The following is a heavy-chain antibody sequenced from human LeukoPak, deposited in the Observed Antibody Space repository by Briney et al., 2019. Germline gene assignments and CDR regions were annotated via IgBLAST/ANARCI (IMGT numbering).Heavy chain of an antibody. V-gene: IGHV4-61*02. CDR3: ASEPSIAARNYYYYYMDV. CDR1: GYSISSGYY. CDR2: IYTSGST. J-gene: IGHJ6*03. Sequence: MASETLSLTCAVSGYSISSGYYWGWIRQPAGKGLEWIGRIYTSGSTNYNPSLKSRVTISVDTSKNQFSLKLSSVTAADTAVYHCASEPSIAARNYYYYYMDVWGKGTTVTVSS. D-gene: IGHD6-6*01.